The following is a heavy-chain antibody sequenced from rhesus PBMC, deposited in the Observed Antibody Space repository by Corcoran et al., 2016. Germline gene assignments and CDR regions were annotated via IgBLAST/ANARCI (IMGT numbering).Heavy chain of an antibody. CDR3: ARDNYYGSAYGYY. Sequence: QLQLQESGPGLVKPSETLSLTCAVSGGSISSNWWSWIRQPPGKGLEWIGRISDLEWSNSYNPARKSRVTSSTDTSKNQLSVKLISVTAADTAVYYCARDNYYGSAYGYYWGQGVLVTVSS. CDR2: ISDLEWSN. D-gene: IGHD3-28*01. CDR1: GGSISSNW. J-gene: IGHJ4*01. V-gene: IGHV4-173*01.